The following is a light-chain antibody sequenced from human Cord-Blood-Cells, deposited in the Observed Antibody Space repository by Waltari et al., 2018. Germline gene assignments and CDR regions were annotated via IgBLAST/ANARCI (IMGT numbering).Light chain of an antibody. V-gene: IGKV3-15*01. CDR1: LCVSSN. J-gene: IGKJ1*01. Sequence: EIVMTQSPATLSVSPGERATLSCRASLCVSSNFAWYQQKPGQAPRLLIYGASTRATGIPARFSGSWSGTEFTLTLRSLQSEYFAVYYCQQYNNWPPWTLAQGTKVEIK. CDR3: QQYNNWPPWT. CDR2: GAS.